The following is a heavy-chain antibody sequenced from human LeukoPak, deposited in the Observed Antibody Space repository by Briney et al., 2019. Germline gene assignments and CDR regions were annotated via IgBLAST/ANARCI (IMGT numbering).Heavy chain of an antibody. Sequence: GGSLRLSCAASGFTFSSYGMHWVRQAPGKGLEWVAVISYDGSNKYYADSVKGRFTISRDNSKNTPYLQMNSLRAEDTAVYYCAKATWGEIDYWGQGTLVTVSS. CDR3: AKATWGEIDY. V-gene: IGHV3-30*18. J-gene: IGHJ4*02. D-gene: IGHD3-16*01. CDR2: ISYDGSNK. CDR1: GFTFSSYG.